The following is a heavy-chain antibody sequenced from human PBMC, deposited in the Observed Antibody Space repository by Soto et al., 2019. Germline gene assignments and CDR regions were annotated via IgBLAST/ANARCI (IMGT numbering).Heavy chain of an antibody. CDR2: IKSKVDGGTA. CDR3: TTLSYLYYDGMDV. J-gene: IGHJ6*02. CDR1: GFTFSNAW. Sequence: EVQLVDFGGGLVKPGGSLRLSCAASGFTFSNAWMNWVRQGPGKGLEWLGRIKSKVDGGTADYGAATKGRFNISRDDLKNMLYLQMNSLKPDDTAVYYCTTLSYLYYDGMDVWGQGTTVTVS. V-gene: IGHV3-15*01. D-gene: IGHD2-2*01.